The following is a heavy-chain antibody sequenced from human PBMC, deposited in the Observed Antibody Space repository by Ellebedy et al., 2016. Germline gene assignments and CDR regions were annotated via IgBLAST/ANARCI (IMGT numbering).Heavy chain of an antibody. D-gene: IGHD5/OR15-5a*01. CDR1: GYTFSRFH. CDR3: ARGGVYSPNWYFDV. CDR2: IRPSGGST. J-gene: IGHJ2*01. V-gene: IGHV1-46*01. Sequence: ASVKVSCXASGYTFSRFHVYWVRQAPGQGLEWMGVIRPSGGSTSYAQNFQGRVTMTTDTSTSTVYMDLSSLTSADMAMYYCARGGVYSPNWYFDVWGRGTLVTVSS.